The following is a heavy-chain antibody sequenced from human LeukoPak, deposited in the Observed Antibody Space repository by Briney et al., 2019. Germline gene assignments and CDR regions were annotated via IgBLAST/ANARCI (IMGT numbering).Heavy chain of an antibody. CDR1: GFSLSTSGVG. V-gene: IGHV2-5*01. CDR3: AHSDYDFWSGYYDKWFDP. J-gene: IGHJ5*02. CDR2: IYWSDDK. Sequence: SGPTLVKPTQTLMLTCTFSGFSLSTSGVGVGWIRQPPGKALECLALIYWSDDKRYSPSLKSRLTITKDTSKNQVVLTMTNMDPVDTATYYCAHSDYDFWSGYYDKWFDPWGQGTLVTVSS. D-gene: IGHD3-3*01.